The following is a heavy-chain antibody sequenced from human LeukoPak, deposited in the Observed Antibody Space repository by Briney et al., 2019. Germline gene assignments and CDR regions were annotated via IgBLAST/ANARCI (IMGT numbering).Heavy chain of an antibody. J-gene: IGHJ6*03. Sequence: PGGSLRLSCEASGFIFTTSAVSWVRQAPGKGLEWVSFISSGAGSTNYADSVRGRFTISRGNSKNTVSLHMHSLRAEDAAIYYCAKERRSSMDGWGNGTTVIVSS. CDR1: GFIFTTSA. D-gene: IGHD6-6*01. V-gene: IGHV3-23*01. CDR2: ISSGAGST. CDR3: AKERRSSMDG.